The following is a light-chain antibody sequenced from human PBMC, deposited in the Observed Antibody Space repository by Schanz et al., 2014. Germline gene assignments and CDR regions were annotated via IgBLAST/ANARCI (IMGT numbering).Light chain of an antibody. CDR3: SSYAGNNKLL. CDR1: SSDVGGYGY. V-gene: IGLV2-8*01. J-gene: IGLJ2*01. Sequence: QSALTQPPSASGSPGQSVTISCTGTSSDVGGYGYVSWYQQFPGKAPKLIIYEVNKRPSGVPDRFTGSKSGNTASLTISGLQAEDEADYYCSSYAGNNKLLFGGGTKVTVL. CDR2: EVN.